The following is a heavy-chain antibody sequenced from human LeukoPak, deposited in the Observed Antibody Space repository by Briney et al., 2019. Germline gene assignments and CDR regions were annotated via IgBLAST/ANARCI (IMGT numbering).Heavy chain of an antibody. CDR3: ARAPLGGVVPYYFDY. CDR2: IKQDGSEK. D-gene: IGHD3-16*01. V-gene: IGHV3-7*03. J-gene: IGHJ4*02. CDR1: GFTFSSYW. Sequence: GGSLRLSCAASGFTFSSYWMSWVRQAPGKGLEWVANIKQDGSEKYYVDSVKGRFTISRDNAKNPLYLQMNSLRAEDTAVYYCARAPLGGVVPYYFDYWGQGTLVTVSS.